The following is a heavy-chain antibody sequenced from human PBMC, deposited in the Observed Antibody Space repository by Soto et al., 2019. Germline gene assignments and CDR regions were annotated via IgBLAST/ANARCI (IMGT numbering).Heavy chain of an antibody. CDR2: IGGSLGST. D-gene: IGHD4-17*01. J-gene: IGHJ1*01. CDR3: AKRVTTPPGYFQH. CDR1: GFTFSSYA. Sequence: EVQLLESGGGLVQPGGSLRVSCAASGFTFSSYAMSWVRQAPGKGLEWVSTIGGSLGSTYYANSVKGRFTISRDNSKNTVFLQMNSLRAEDTAVYYCAKRVTTPPGYFQHWGQGTLVAVSS. V-gene: IGHV3-23*01.